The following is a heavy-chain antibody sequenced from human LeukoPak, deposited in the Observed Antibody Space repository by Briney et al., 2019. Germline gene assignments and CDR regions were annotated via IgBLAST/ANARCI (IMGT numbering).Heavy chain of an antibody. CDR3: ARTAGYYYYMGV. CDR1: GGSISSYY. J-gene: IGHJ6*03. CDR2: IFYSGST. V-gene: IGHV4-59*01. Sequence: PETLSLTCTVSGGSISSYYWSWIRQPPGKGLEGIGNIFYSGSTNYNASLKRGVNISVEKSKKQFSLRQTSLTAADTAVYYCARTAGYYYYMGVWGKGTTVTVSS.